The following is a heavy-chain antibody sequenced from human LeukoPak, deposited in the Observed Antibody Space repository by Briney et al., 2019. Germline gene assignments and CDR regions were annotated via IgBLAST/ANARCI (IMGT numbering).Heavy chain of an antibody. CDR3: AKVIGSGSYSPNYYYYYGMDV. J-gene: IGHJ6*02. CDR1: GFIFNTHA. Sequence: GGSLRLSCAASGFIFNTHAMSRVRQAPGKGLEWVSGISSDGYSTYYADSVKGRFTISRDPSQNTLYLEMNSLRVEDTAVYYCAKVIGSGSYSPNYYYYYGMDVWGQGTTVTVSS. D-gene: IGHD3-10*01. V-gene: IGHV3-23*01. CDR2: ISSDGYST.